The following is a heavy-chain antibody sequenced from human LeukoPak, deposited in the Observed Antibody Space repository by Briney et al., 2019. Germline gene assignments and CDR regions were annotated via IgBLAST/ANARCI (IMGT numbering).Heavy chain of an antibody. Sequence: GGSLRLSCAASGFTFSSYSMNWVRQAPGKGLEWVSSISSSSSYIYYADSVKGRFTISRDNAKNSLYLQMSSLRAEDTAVYYCARGHSYGGQFDYWGQGTLVTVSS. D-gene: IGHD5-18*01. J-gene: IGHJ4*02. CDR1: GFTFSSYS. CDR2: ISSSSSYI. CDR3: ARGHSYGGQFDY. V-gene: IGHV3-21*01.